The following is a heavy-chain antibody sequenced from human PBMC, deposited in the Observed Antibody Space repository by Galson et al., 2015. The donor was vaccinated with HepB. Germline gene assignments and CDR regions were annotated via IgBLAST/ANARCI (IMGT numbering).Heavy chain of an antibody. V-gene: IGHV3-23*01. D-gene: IGHD2-21*01. CDR3: AKGVGIRHAMDV. CDR1: GFTFSSYV. CDR2: LSVSGGST. J-gene: IGHJ6*02. Sequence: SLRLSCAASGFTFSSYVMSWVRQAPGKGLEWVSTLSVSGGSTYYADSVKGRFTLSRDNSKNTLYLQMNSLRAEDTAVYYCAKGVGIRHAMDVWGQGTTVIVSS.